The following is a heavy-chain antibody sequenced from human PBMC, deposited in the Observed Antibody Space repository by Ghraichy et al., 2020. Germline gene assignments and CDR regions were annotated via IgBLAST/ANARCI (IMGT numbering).Heavy chain of an antibody. CDR3: ARGLGITGTTGEFDY. J-gene: IGHJ4*02. Sequence: SETLSLTCAVYGGSFSGYYWSWFRQPPGKGLEWIGEINHNGSTNYNPSLNSRVTISAATSKNQFSLKLRAVTAADTAVYYCARGLGITGTTGEFDYWGQGTLVTVSS. V-gene: IGHV4-34*01. CDR2: INHNGST. CDR1: GGSFSGYY. D-gene: IGHD1-7*01.